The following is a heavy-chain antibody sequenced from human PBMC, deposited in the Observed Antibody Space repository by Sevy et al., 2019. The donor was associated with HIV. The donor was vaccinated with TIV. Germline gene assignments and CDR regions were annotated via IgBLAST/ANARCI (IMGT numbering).Heavy chain of an antibody. J-gene: IGHJ4*02. Sequence: SETLSLTCTVSGGSISGYYWTWIRQSPGKGLEWIGYIHYSGSTNYNPSLEGRVTISGDTSKNQFSLRLTSVTAADTAVYYCARKYSYGSNFDYGGQGTLVTVSS. CDR2: IHYSGST. CDR1: GGSISGYY. CDR3: ARKYSYGSNFDY. D-gene: IGHD5-18*01. V-gene: IGHV4-59*12.